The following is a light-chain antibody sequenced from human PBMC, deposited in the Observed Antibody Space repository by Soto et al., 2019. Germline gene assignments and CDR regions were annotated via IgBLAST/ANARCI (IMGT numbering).Light chain of an antibody. CDR1: RSNIGNNA. CDR3: AAWSDSLGGLA. Sequence: QPVLTQPPSASGTPGQRVTISCSGSRSNIGNNAVNWYQQVPGTAPKLLIYSNNQRPSGVPVRFSGSKSGTSAPLAIGGLQSEDGADYYCAAWSDSLGGLALGGGTKLTV. V-gene: IGLV1-44*01. J-gene: IGLJ3*02. CDR2: SNN.